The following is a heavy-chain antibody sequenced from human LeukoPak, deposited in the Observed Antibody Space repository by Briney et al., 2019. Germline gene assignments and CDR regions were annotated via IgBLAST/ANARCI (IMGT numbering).Heavy chain of an antibody. CDR2: IYYSGST. J-gene: IGHJ4*02. CDR3: ARGEALGSGSFDY. CDR1: GGSISTYY. D-gene: IGHD1-26*01. Sequence: SETPSLTCTVSGGSISTYYWSWIRQPPGKGLEWIGYIYYSGSTSYNPSLKSRVTISVDTSKNQFSLKLSSVTAADTAVYYCARGEALGSGSFDYWGQGTLVTVSS. V-gene: IGHV4-59*01.